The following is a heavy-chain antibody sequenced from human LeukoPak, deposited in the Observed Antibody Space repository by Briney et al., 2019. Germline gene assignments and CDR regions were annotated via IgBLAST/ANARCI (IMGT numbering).Heavy chain of an antibody. CDR2: IRGSGADK. CDR3: AKISWDGRGTFD. Sequence: GGSLRLSCAASGFSFSTYSMSWVRQAPGKELEWVSSIRGSGADKYYADSVKGRFSISRDNSQDTLSLQMNSLRAEDTAVYYCAKISWDGRGTFDWGRGTLVTVSS. D-gene: IGHD1/OR15-1a*01. V-gene: IGHV3-23*01. J-gene: IGHJ4*02. CDR1: GFSFSTYS.